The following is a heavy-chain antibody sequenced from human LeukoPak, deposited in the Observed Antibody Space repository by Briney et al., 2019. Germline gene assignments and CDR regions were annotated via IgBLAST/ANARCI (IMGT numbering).Heavy chain of an antibody. CDR3: ARDSSLRWTRYYFDY. J-gene: IGHJ4*02. V-gene: IGHV3-33*01. CDR2: IWYDGSNK. D-gene: IGHD4-23*01. Sequence: GGSLRLSCAASGFTFNSYGMHWVRQAPGKGLEWGAVIWYDGSNKYYADSVKGRFTISRDNSKNTLYLQMNSLRAEDTAVYYCARDSSLRWTRYYFDYWGQGTLVTVSS. CDR1: GFTFNSYG.